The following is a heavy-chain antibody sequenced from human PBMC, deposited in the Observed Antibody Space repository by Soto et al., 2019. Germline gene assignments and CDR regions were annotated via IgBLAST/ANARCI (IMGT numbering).Heavy chain of an antibody. V-gene: IGHV4-30-4*01. D-gene: IGHD1-7*01. Sequence: PSETLSLTCTVSGGSISIGNYYWSWIRHPPGKGLEWIGFISYSGSTYYNASLKSRFTISVDSSKNQFSLNLSFVTAADTAVYYCATMGTPATGLYYFDYWGQGTLVTVSS. CDR1: GGSISIGNYY. J-gene: IGHJ4*02. CDR3: ATMGTPATGLYYFDY. CDR2: ISYSGST.